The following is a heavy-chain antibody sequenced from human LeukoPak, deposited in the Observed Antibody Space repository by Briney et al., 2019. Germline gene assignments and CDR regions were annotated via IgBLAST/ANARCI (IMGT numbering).Heavy chain of an antibody. V-gene: IGHV3-11*01. CDR3: ACLTSPHYYGWGSWFDP. CDR1: GFTFSDHS. Sequence: AGGSLRLSCAASGFTFSDHSMSWIRQAPGKGLEWISYISNSGAAVYYADAMRGRFTISRDNAKNSLFLQIHSLRTEDTAVYYCACLTSPHYYGWGSWFDPWGQGTLVTVSS. D-gene: IGHD3-10*01. J-gene: IGHJ5*02. CDR2: ISNSGAAV.